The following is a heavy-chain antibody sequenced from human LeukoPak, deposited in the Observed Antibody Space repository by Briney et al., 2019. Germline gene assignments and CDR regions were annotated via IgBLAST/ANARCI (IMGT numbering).Heavy chain of an antibody. Sequence: ASVKVSCKASGYTFTSYDINWVRQATGQGLEWMGWMNPNSGNTGYAQKFQGRVTMTRNTSISTAYMELSRLRSDDTAVYYCARKVGPKEAWFDPWGQGTLVTVSS. D-gene: IGHD1-26*01. V-gene: IGHV1-8*01. CDR3: ARKVGPKEAWFDP. CDR2: MNPNSGNT. CDR1: GYTFTSYD. J-gene: IGHJ5*02.